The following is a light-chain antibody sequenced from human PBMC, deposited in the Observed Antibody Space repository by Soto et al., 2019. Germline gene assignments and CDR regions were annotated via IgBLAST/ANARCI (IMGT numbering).Light chain of an antibody. CDR3: MQLSVFPRT. V-gene: IGKV2-24*01. J-gene: IGKJ1*01. CDR2: QVS. Sequence: VLTQTPLSLPVTLGQPASISCRSSQSLVYSDGNTYLSWLQQRPGQPPRLLIYQVSNRFSGVPDRCSGSGAGTDFTLRISRVEAEDGGVYSCMQLSVFPRTFGTGTKVELK. CDR1: QSLVYSDGNTY.